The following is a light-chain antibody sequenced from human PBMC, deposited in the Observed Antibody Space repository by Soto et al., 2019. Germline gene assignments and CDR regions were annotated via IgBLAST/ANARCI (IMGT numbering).Light chain of an antibody. CDR2: GAS. CDR1: QSVSTY. V-gene: IGKV3-20*01. J-gene: IGKJ1*01. Sequence: IVLTQSPGTLSLSPWERATLSCRASQSVSTYLAWYQQKPGQAPRLLIYGASTRATGIPARFSGSGSGTDFTLTISRLEPEDFAVYYCQQYGSSPPVTFGQGTKVDIK. CDR3: QQYGSSPPVT.